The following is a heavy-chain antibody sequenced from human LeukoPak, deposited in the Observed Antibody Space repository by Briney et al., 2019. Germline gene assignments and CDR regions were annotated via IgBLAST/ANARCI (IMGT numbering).Heavy chain of an antibody. D-gene: IGHD5-18*01. CDR1: GFTFSSYA. CDR2: ISSSSSYI. V-gene: IGHV3-21*01. CDR3: AGGPSLGDTAMVNPYGMDV. Sequence: GGSLRLSCAASGFTFSSYAMSWVRQAPGKGLEWVSSISSSSSYIYYADSVKGRFTISRDNAKNSLYLQMNSLRAEDTAVYYCAGGPSLGDTAMVNPYGMDVWGQGTTVTVSS. J-gene: IGHJ6*02.